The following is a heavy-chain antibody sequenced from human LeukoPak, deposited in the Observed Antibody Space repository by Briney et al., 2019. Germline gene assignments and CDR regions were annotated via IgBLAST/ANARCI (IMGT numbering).Heavy chain of an antibody. Sequence: SETLSLTCTVSGGSISSSSYYWGWIRQPPGKGLEWIGYIYHSGSTYYNPSLKSRVTISVDRSKNQFSLKLSSVTAADTAVYYCARGALLYYFDYWGQGTLVTVSS. V-gene: IGHV4-39*07. D-gene: IGHD2-2*01. J-gene: IGHJ4*02. CDR3: ARGALLYYFDY. CDR1: GGSISSSSYY. CDR2: IYHSGST.